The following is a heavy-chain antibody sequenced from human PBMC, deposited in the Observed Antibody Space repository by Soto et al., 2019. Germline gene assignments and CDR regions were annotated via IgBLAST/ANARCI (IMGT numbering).Heavy chain of an antibody. J-gene: IGHJ5*02. CDR3: ARQSEVAGSVWFDP. V-gene: IGHV4-39*01. D-gene: IGHD6-19*01. CDR1: GGSISSSSYY. CDR2: IYYSGST. Sequence: SETLSLTCTVSGGSISSSSYYWGWIRQPPGKGLEWIGSIYYSGSTYYDPSLKSRVTISVDTSKNQFSLKLSSVTAAGTAVYYCARQSEVAGSVWFDPWGQGTMVTVSS.